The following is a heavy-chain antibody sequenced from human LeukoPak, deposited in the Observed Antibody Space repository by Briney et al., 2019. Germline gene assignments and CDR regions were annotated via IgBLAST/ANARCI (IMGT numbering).Heavy chain of an antibody. J-gene: IGHJ4*02. V-gene: IGHV3-30*04. CDR3: ARDSSRAGRMVTGYFDY. CDR1: GFTFSSYA. Sequence: GGSLRLSCAASGFTFSSYAMHWVRQAPGKGLEWVAVISYDGSNKYYADSVKGRFTISRDNSKNTLYLQMNSLRAEDTAVYYCARDSSRAGRMVTGYFDYWGQGTLVTVSS. CDR2: ISYDGSNK. D-gene: IGHD5-18*01.